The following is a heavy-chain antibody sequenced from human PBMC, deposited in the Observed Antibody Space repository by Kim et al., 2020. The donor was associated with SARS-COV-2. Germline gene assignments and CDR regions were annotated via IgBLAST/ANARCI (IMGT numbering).Heavy chain of an antibody. CDR3: ARHRVVRGVTYNWFDS. V-gene: IGHV4-39*07. CDR1: GGSISSSTYY. Sequence: SETLSLTCTVSGGSISSSTYYWGWIRQPQGKGLEWIGSMFYSGSTYYNPSPKSRVTISVDTSKNQCSLKLTSVTAADTAVYYCARHRVVRGVTYNWFDSWRQGTLVTVSS. J-gene: IGHJ5*01. CDR2: MFYSGST. D-gene: IGHD3-10*01.